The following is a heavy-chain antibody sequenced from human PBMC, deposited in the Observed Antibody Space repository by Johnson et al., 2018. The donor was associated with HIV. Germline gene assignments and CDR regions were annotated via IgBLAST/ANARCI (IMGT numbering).Heavy chain of an antibody. CDR1: GFTFSSYW. CDR2: INSDGSST. J-gene: IGHJ3*02. Sequence: VQLVESGGGLVQPGGSLRLSCAASGFTFSSYWMHWVRQAPGKGLVWVSRINSDGSSTSYADSVTGRFTISRYNSKNTLYLQMNSLGAEDTAVYYFAKLPVLYGDFDDAFKIWGQGTMVTVSS. V-gene: IGHV3-74*01. D-gene: IGHD4-17*01. CDR3: AKLPVLYGDFDDAFKI.